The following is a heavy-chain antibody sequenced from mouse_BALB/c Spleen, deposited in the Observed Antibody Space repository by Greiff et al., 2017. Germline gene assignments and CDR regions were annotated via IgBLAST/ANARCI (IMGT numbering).Heavy chain of an antibody. CDR1: GFAFSSYD. J-gene: IGHJ2*01. CDR3: ARHVGYFDY. Sequence: EVQLVESGGGLVKPGGSLKLSCAASGFAFSSYDMSWVRQTPEKRLEWVAYISSGGGSTYYPDTVKGRFTISRDNAKNTLYLQMSSLKSEDTAMYYCARHVGYFDYWGQGTTLTVSS. V-gene: IGHV5-12-1*01. CDR2: ISSGGGST.